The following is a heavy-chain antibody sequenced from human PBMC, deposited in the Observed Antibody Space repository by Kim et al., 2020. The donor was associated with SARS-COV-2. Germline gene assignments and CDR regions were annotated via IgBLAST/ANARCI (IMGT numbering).Heavy chain of an antibody. D-gene: IGHD3-10*01. V-gene: IGHV4-31*02. J-gene: IGHJ4*02. Sequence: LKSRVTISVDTSKNQFSLKLSAVTAADTAVYYCARGMYYYGSGSSYFDYWGQGTLVTVSS. CDR3: ARGMYYYGSGSSYFDY.